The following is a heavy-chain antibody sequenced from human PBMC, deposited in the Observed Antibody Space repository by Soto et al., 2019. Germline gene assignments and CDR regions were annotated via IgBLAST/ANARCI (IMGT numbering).Heavy chain of an antibody. CDR3: ARDLLLWFGELGYYYYYGMDV. J-gene: IGHJ6*02. D-gene: IGHD3-10*01. V-gene: IGHV3-66*01. CDR1: GFTVSSNY. CDR2: IYSGGST. Sequence: GGSLRLSCAASGFTVSSNYMSWVRQAPGKGLEWVSVIYSGGSTYYADSVKGGFTISRDNSKNTLYLQMNSLRAEDTAVYYCARDLLLWFGELGYYYYYGMDVWGQGTTVTVSS.